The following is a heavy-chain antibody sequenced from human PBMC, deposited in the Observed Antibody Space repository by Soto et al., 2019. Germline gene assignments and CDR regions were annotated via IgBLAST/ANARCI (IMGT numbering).Heavy chain of an antibody. CDR3: AWLYCRGGSCYSGDAFDI. CDR1: GFTFSSYG. Sequence: PGGSLRLSCAASGFTFSSYGMNWVRQAPGKGLEWVSSISTSTSYIYYADSVKGRFTISRDNAKNSVYLQMNSLRAEDTAVYYCAWLYCRGGSCYSGDAFDIWGQGTMVTVSS. J-gene: IGHJ3*02. V-gene: IGHV3-21*01. D-gene: IGHD2-15*01. CDR2: ISTSTSYI.